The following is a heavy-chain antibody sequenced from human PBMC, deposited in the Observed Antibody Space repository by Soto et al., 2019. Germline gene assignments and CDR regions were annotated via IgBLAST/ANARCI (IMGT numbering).Heavy chain of an antibody. V-gene: IGHV1-2*02. CDR1: EYTFTDYY. Sequence: AASVKVSCKASEYTFTDYYMHWVRQAPGQGLEWMGWINPNSGGTNHAQKFQGRVTMTRDTSISTAYMELSRLRSDDPAVYYCAREGLSSSRLTGWFDPWGQGTLVTVSS. CDR2: INPNSGGT. CDR3: AREGLSSSRLTGWFDP. J-gene: IGHJ5*02. D-gene: IGHD6-6*01.